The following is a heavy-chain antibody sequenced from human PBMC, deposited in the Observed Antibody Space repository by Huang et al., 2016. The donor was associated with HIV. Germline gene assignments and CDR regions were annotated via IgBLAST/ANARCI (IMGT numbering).Heavy chain of an antibody. V-gene: IGHV1-18*04. Sequence: QVELVQSGAEVTRPGASVRVSCKASGYIFTKYGINWVRQDPGQGLEWMGWISVYNDNTKDAEKLQGRGTLTRDTSTTTADMELRDVTYADTAVDYGARDHWYHVQNWFDLWGQGTLVTVSS. CDR2: ISVYNDNT. J-gene: IGHJ5*02. CDR3: ARDHWYHVQNWFDL. D-gene: IGHD1-1*01. CDR1: GYIFTKYG.